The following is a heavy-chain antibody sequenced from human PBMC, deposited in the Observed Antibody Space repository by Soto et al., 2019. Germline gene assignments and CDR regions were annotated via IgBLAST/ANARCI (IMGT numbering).Heavy chain of an antibody. CDR1: GFTFSSYG. Sequence: QVQLVESGGGVVQPGRSLRLSCAASGFTFSSYGMHWVRQAPGKGLEWVAVISYDGSNKYYADSVKGRFTISRDNSKNTLYLQMNSLRAEDTAVYYCANLAYYYGSGSLPDAFDIWGQGTMVTVSS. V-gene: IGHV3-30*18. J-gene: IGHJ3*02. CDR3: ANLAYYYGSGSLPDAFDI. CDR2: ISYDGSNK. D-gene: IGHD3-10*01.